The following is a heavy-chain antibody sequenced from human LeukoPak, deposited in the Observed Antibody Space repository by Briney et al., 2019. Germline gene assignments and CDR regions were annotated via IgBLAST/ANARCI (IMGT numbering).Heavy chain of an antibody. D-gene: IGHD3-22*01. CDR1: GDTFTNYS. V-gene: IGHV1-46*01. J-gene: IGHJ3*02. Sequence: ASLRVSSKASGDTFTNYSIYWVRQAPGQGVEWMGIINPSGGSTSYEQKFKGRVTMTGDTSTSTVYMEMSSLTSEDTAVYYCARGTYYYDSSGSGAFDIWGQGTMVTVSS. CDR2: INPSGGST. CDR3: ARGTYYYDSSGSGAFDI.